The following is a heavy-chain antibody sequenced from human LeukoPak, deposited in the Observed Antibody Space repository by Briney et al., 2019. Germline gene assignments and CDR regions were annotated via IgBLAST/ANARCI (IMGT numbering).Heavy chain of an antibody. V-gene: IGHV3-33*01. J-gene: IGHJ4*02. CDR2: IWYDGSNK. CDR1: GFTFSSYG. D-gene: IGHD6-6*01. Sequence: PGGSLRLSCAASGFTFSSYGMHWVRQAPGKGLEWVAVIWYDGSNKYYADSVKGRFTISRDNSKNSLYLQMNSLRDEDTAVYYCARDRHGSVDWGQGTLVTVSS. CDR3: ARDRHGSVD.